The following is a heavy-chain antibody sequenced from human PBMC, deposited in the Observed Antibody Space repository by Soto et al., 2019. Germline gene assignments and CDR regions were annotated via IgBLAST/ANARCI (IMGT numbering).Heavy chain of an antibody. CDR3: ARDGVRQATSEAFDI. CDR1: DYTLNSSG. Sequence: SVNVPYKPTDYTLNSSGISRVQQAPGQGLEWMGWISAYNGNTNYAQKLQGRVTMTTDTSTSTAYMELRSLRSDDTAVYYCARDGVRQATSEAFDIWGQGTMVTVSS. D-gene: IGHD5-12*01. J-gene: IGHJ3*02. CDR2: ISAYNGNT. V-gene: IGHV1-18*04.